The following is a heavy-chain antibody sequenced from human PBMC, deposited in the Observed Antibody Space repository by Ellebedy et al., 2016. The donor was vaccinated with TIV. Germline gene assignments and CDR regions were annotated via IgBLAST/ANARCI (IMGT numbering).Heavy chain of an antibody. J-gene: IGHJ4*02. D-gene: IGHD3-22*01. CDR1: GYTFTSYY. CDR3: ASRVRRDSSGSS. CDR2: INPSGGST. V-gene: IGHV1-46*04. Sequence: AASVKVSCKASGYTFTSYYMHWVRQAPGQGLEWMGIINPSGGSTSYAQKLQGRVTMTRDTSTSTVYMELSSLRSEDTAVYYCASRVRRDSSGSSWGQGTLVTVSS.